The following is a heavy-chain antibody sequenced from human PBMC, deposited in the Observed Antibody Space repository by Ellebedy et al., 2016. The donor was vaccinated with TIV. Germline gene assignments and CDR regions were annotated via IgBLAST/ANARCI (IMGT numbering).Heavy chain of an antibody. Sequence: GESLKISXAASGFTFSRSAMHWARQAPGKGPEWVAHLKGDESETRYVDSVEGRFTISRDNAKSLLFLQMDSLRAEDTALYYCVRGAGYILDYWGRGTLVTVSS. CDR3: VRGAGYILDY. D-gene: IGHD5-24*01. CDR2: LKGDESET. V-gene: IGHV3-7*03. CDR1: GFTFSRSA. J-gene: IGHJ4*02.